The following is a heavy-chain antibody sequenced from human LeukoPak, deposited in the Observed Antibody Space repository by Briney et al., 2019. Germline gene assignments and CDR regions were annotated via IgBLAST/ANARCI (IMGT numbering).Heavy chain of an antibody. D-gene: IGHD3-9*01. V-gene: IGHV3-66*01. J-gene: IGHJ4*02. Sequence: GGSLRLSCAASRFTVSSNYMTWVRQAAGKGLEWVSVIYSGGSTYYADSVKGRFTISRDNSKNTLYLQMNSLRAEDTALYYCAKDRRRDDVLTGSFSDWGQGTLVTVSS. CDR1: RFTVSSNY. CDR3: AKDRRRDDVLTGSFSD. CDR2: IYSGGST.